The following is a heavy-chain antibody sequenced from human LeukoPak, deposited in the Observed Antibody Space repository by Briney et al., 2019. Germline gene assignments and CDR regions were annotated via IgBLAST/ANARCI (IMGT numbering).Heavy chain of an antibody. J-gene: IGHJ6*03. D-gene: IGHD3-16*01. V-gene: IGHV1-18*01. CDR3: AIDLGDSPGYMDV. CDR1: GYTFTSSG. CDR2: VSAYNAYT. Sequence: ASVKVSCKASGYTFTSSGISWVRQAPGQGLEWMGWVSAYNAYTNYAQKLQGRVTMTTATSTSTAYMELRSLRSDDTAMYYCAIDLGDSPGYMDVWGKGTTVTVSS.